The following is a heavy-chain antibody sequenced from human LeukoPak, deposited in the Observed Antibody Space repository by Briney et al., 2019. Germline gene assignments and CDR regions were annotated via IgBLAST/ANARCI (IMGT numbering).Heavy chain of an antibody. CDR2: IYYSGST. Sequence: PSETLSLTCTVSGGSINSYYWSWIRQPPGKGLEWIGYIYYSGSTNYNPSLKSRVTISVDTSKNQFSLKLSSVTAADTAVYYCARVPQYDSSGSRGAFDIWGQGTMVTVSS. J-gene: IGHJ3*02. D-gene: IGHD3-22*01. CDR1: GGSINSYY. V-gene: IGHV4-59*08. CDR3: ARVPQYDSSGSRGAFDI.